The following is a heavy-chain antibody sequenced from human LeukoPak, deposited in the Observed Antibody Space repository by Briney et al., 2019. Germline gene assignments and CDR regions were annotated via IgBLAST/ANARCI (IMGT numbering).Heavy chain of an antibody. J-gene: IGHJ4*02. V-gene: IGHV3-48*02. Sequence: PGGSLRLSCAVSGFTFSSFDMNWVRQAPGKGLEWISYISTMSSTKYYADSAKGRFTISRDNAQNSLYLQMNSLRDEDTAVYYCARGKIGYYYGDSDGFWGQGTLVTVSS. CDR3: ARGKIGYYYGDSDGF. CDR1: GFTFSSFD. CDR2: ISTMSSTK. D-gene: IGHD4-17*01.